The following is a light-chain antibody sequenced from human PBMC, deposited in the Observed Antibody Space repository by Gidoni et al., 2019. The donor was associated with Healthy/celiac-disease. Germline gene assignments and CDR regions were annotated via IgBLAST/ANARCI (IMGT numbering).Light chain of an antibody. CDR3: QQSYSTPRLT. CDR1: QSISSY. V-gene: IGKV1-39*01. J-gene: IGKJ4*01. CDR2: AAA. Sequence: DVQMTPSPSSLSASVGDRVTITCRASQSISSYLNWYQQKPGKAPKLLIYAAASLQSGVPSRFSGSGSGTDFTLTISSMQPEDFVTYYCQQSYSTPRLTFGGGTKVEIK.